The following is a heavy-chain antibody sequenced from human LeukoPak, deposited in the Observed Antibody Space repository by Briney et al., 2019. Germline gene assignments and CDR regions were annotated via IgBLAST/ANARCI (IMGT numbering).Heavy chain of an antibody. CDR3: ARDGYNLMDY. CDR2: INHSGST. V-gene: IGHV4-4*02. Sequence: PSETLSLTCAVSGDSSSNTNWWSWVRQPPGKGLEWIGEINHSGSTNYNPSLKSRVTISVDTSKNQFSLKLSSVTAADTAVYYCARDGYNLMDYWGQGTLVTVSS. D-gene: IGHD5-24*01. CDR1: GDSSSNTNW. J-gene: IGHJ4*02.